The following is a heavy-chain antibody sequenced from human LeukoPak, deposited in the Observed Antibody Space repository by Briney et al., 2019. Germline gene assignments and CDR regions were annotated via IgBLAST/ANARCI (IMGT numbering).Heavy chain of an antibody. CDR3: ARGNLAAAGTGLFYYYMDV. D-gene: IGHD6-13*01. Sequence: GASVKVSCKASGGTFSSYAISWVRQAPGQGLEWMGGIIPIFGTANYAQKFQGRVTITADESTSTAYMELSSLRSEDTAVYYCARGNLAAAGTGLFYYYMDVWGKGTAVTVSS. CDR1: GGTFSSYA. J-gene: IGHJ6*03. CDR2: IIPIFGTA. V-gene: IGHV1-69*13.